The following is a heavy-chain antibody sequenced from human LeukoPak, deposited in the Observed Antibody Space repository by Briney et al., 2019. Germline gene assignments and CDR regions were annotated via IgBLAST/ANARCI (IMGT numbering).Heavy chain of an antibody. D-gene: IGHD6-13*01. CDR3: ARGGTSGYSSSLHFWGGNYYFDY. J-gene: IGHJ4*02. Sequence: GGSLRLSCAASGDTFSSYSMNWVRQAPGTGLEWVANIKQDGNEKYYVDSVRGRFTITRDNAKNSLHLQMNSLRAEDTAVYYCARGGTSGYSSSLHFWGGNYYFDYWGQGTLVTVSS. CDR2: IKQDGNEK. CDR1: GDTFSSYS. V-gene: IGHV3-7*01.